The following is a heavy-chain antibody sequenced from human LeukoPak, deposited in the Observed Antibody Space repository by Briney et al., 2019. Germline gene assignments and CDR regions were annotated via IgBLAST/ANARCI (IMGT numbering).Heavy chain of an antibody. CDR3: VRHLAQREEEGNWFDP. CDR1: GGSISSSSYY. CDR2: IYCNGST. Sequence: SETLSLTYTVSGGSISSSSYYWGWIRQPPGKGLEWIGSIYCNGSTYYNPSLKSRVTISVDTSKNQFSLKLSSVTAADTAVYYCVRHLAQREEEGNWFDPWGQGTLVTVSS. D-gene: IGHD1-26*01. V-gene: IGHV4-39*01. J-gene: IGHJ5*02.